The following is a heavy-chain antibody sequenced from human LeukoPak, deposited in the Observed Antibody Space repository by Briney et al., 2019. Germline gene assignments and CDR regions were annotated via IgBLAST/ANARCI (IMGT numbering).Heavy chain of an antibody. J-gene: IGHJ4*02. V-gene: IGHV3-21*04. CDR2: ISSSSSYI. CDR3: AKDEYSSSWSSLDY. Sequence: PGGSLRLSCAASGFTLSSYSMNWVRQAPGKGLEWVSSISSSSSYIYYADSVKGRFTISRDNAKNSLYLQMNSLRVEDMALYYCAKDEYSSSWSSLDYWGQGTLVTVSS. CDR1: GFTLSSYS. D-gene: IGHD6-13*01.